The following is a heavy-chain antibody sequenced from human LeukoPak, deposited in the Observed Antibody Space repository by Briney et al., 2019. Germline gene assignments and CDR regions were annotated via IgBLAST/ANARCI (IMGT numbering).Heavy chain of an antibody. J-gene: IGHJ4*02. V-gene: IGHV2-5*01. CDR1: GFSLSTSGVG. CDR3: AHLGNGSNRYCSSTSCRYYFDY. D-gene: IGHD2-2*01. CDR2: IYWNDDK. Sequence: SGPTLVKPTQTLTLTCTFSGFSLSTSGVGVGWIRQPPGKALERLALIYWNDDKRYSPSLKSRLTITKDTSKNQVVLTMTNMDPVDTATYYCAHLGNGSNRYCSSTSCRYYFDYWGQGTLVTVSS.